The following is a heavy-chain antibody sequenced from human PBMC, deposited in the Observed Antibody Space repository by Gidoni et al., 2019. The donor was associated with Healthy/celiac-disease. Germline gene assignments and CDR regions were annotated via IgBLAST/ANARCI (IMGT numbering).Heavy chain of an antibody. Sequence: QVQLVQSGAEVKKPGSSVKVSCKASGGTFSRYAISWVRQAPGQGLEWMGGIIPSFGTANYAQKFQGRVTITADESTSTAYMELSSLRSEDTAVYYCASSGYSGYGIPNLEDGGQGTLVTVSS. J-gene: IGHJ4*02. V-gene: IGHV1-69*01. CDR2: IIPSFGTA. D-gene: IGHD5-12*01. CDR3: ASSGYSGYGIPNLED. CDR1: GGTFSRYA.